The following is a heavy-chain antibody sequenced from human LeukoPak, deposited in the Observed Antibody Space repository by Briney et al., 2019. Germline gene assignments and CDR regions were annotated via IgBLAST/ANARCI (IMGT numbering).Heavy chain of an antibody. J-gene: IGHJ4*02. CDR3: AKDWSGGWALDY. CDR1: GFTFSSYG. V-gene: IGHV3-30*18. CDR2: ISYDGSNK. D-gene: IGHD3-3*01. Sequence: PGGSLRLSCAASGFTFSSYGMHWVRQAPGKGLEWVAVISYDGSNKYYADSVKGRFTISRDNSKNTLYLQMNSLGAEDTAVYYCAKDWSGGWALDYWGQGTLVTVSS.